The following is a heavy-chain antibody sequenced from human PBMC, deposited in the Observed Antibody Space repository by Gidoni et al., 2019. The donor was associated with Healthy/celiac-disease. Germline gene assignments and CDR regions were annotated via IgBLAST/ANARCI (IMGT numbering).Heavy chain of an antibody. J-gene: IGHJ6*02. CDR3: ARGRSGSYSKAYYYGMDV. V-gene: IGHV4-31*03. D-gene: IGHD1-26*01. Sequence: QVQLQESGPGLVKPSQTLSLTCTVSGGSIRSGGYYWSWIRQHPGKGLEWIGYIYYSGSTYYNPSLQSRVTISVDTSKNQFSLKLSSVTAADTAVYYCARGRSGSYSKAYYYGMDVWGQGTTVTVSS. CDR1: GGSIRSGGYY. CDR2: IYYSGST.